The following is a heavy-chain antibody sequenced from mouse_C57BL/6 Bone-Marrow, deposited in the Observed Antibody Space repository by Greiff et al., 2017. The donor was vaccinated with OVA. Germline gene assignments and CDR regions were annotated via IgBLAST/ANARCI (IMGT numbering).Heavy chain of an antibody. Sequence: DVKLQESGPGLAKPSQTLSLTCSVTGYSITSDYWNWIRKFPGNKLEYMGYISYSGSTYYNQSLKSRISITRDTSKNQYYLQLNSVATDDTATYYCARNKGPSYAMDYWGQGTSVTVSS. D-gene: IGHD3-3*01. V-gene: IGHV3-8*01. CDR3: ARNKGPSYAMDY. CDR1: GYSITSDY. CDR2: ISYSGST. J-gene: IGHJ4*01.